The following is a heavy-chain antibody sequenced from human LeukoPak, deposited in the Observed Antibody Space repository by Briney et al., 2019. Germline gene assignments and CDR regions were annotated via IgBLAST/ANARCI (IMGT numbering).Heavy chain of an antibody. CDR2: IKQDGSEK. CDR3: AREILYDYYYYYYMDV. D-gene: IGHD3-16*01. Sequence: GESLRLSCAASGFTFSSYWMSWVRQAPGKGLEWVANIKQDGSEKYYVDSVKGRFTISRDNAKNSLYLQMNSLRAEDTAVYYCAREILYDYYYYYYMDVWGKGTTVTISS. V-gene: IGHV3-7*01. CDR1: GFTFSSYW. J-gene: IGHJ6*03.